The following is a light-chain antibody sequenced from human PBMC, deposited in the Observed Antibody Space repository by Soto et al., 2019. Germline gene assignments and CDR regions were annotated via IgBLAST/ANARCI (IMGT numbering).Light chain of an antibody. CDR3: QQYHYWWT. J-gene: IGKJ1*01. CDR2: GAS. CDR1: QSVSNN. V-gene: IGKV3-15*01. Sequence: EIVMTQSPATLSVSPGEKATLSCRASQSVSNNLAWFQQKPGQVPRLLIYGASNRATGVSARFSGSRSGTEFTLTISSLQSEDFAVYYCQQYHYWWTFGQGTKVAIK.